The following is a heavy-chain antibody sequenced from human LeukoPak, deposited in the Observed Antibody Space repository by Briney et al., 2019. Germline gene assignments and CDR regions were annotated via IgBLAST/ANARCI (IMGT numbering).Heavy chain of an antibody. D-gene: IGHD6-19*01. Sequence: GGSLRLSCAASGFTVSSNYMSWVRQAPGKGLEWVSVIYSGGSTYYADSVRGRFTISRDNSKNTLHLQMNSLRPEDTAVYYCARDLAVAGTRTFDYWGQGTLVTVSS. CDR2: IYSGGST. V-gene: IGHV3-66*01. CDR3: ARDLAVAGTRTFDY. CDR1: GFTVSSNY. J-gene: IGHJ4*02.